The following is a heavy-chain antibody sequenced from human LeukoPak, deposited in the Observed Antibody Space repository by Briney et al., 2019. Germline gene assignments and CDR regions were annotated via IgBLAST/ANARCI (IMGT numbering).Heavy chain of an antibody. CDR1: GFTFSSYE. D-gene: IGHD4-17*01. V-gene: IGHV3-48*03. CDR2: ISSSGNTI. Sequence: GGSLRLSCAASGFTFSSYEMNWVRQAPGKGLEWASYISSSGNTIYYADSVKGRFTISRDNAKNSLYLLMNSLRAEDTAVYYCARALRTVWGYYFDYWGQGTLVTVSS. CDR3: ARALRTVWGYYFDY. J-gene: IGHJ4*02.